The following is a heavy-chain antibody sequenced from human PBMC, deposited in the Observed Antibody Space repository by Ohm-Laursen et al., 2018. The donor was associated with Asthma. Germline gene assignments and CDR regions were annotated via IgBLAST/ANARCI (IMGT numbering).Heavy chain of an antibody. CDR2: ISGSGGST. CDR3: VREDNWGLDL. Sequence: GSLRLSCTASGFTFSSYAMSWVRQAPGKGLEWVSAISGSGGSTYYADSVKGRFTISRDNSKNTLYLQMNSLRAEDMALYYCVREDNWGLDLWGQGTMVTVSS. V-gene: IGHV3-23*01. CDR1: GFTFSSYA. D-gene: IGHD7-27*01. J-gene: IGHJ3*01.